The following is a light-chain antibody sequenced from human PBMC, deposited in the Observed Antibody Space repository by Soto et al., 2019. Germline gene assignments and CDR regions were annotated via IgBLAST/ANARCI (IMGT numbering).Light chain of an antibody. CDR3: EQYESSPWT. J-gene: IGKJ1*01. CDR2: GAF. V-gene: IGKV3-20*01. CDR1: QSISINY. Sequence: EIVLTQSPGTLSLSPGERASLSCRASQSISINYLVWFQQKPGQAPRLLIYGAFTRATGVPDRFSGIGSGTEFTLNISKLEPEDFAVDYCEQYESSPWTFGQGTKVEVK.